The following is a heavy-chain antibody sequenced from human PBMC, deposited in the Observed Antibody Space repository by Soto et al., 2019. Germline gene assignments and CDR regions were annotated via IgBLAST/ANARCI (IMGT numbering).Heavy chain of an antibody. CDR2: IYYSGST. D-gene: IGHD3-3*01. V-gene: IGHV4-59*01. CDR3: ARNTYYDFWSGHSPSYYYYYMDV. Sequence: SETLSLTCTFSGGSISSYYWSWIRQPPGKGLEWIGYIYYSGSTNYNPSLKSRVTISVDTSKNQFSLKLSSVTAADTAVYYCARNTYYDFWSGHSPSYYYYYMDVWGKGTTVTVSS. J-gene: IGHJ6*03. CDR1: GGSISSYY.